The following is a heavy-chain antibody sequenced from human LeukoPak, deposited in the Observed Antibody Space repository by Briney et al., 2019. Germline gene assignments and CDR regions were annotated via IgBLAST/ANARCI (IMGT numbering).Heavy chain of an antibody. CDR3: AKDQSSPDYYGSGSYYLFDY. CDR2: IKQDGSEK. D-gene: IGHD3-10*01. J-gene: IGHJ4*02. V-gene: IGHV3-7*03. Sequence: GGSLRLSCEGSEFSFSSYWMSWVRQAPGKGLEWVAKIKQDGSEKYYVDSVKGRFTISRDNAKNSMYLQMNSLRAEDTAVYYCAKDQSSPDYYGSGSYYLFDYWGQGTLVTVSS. CDR1: EFSFSSYW.